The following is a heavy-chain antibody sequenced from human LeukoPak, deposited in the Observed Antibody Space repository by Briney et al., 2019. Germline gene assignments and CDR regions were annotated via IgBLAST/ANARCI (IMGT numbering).Heavy chain of an antibody. CDR3: ASAPTPLLRYFDWLLLGV. CDR2: IRYDGSNK. D-gene: IGHD3-9*01. J-gene: IGHJ4*02. V-gene: IGHV3-30*02. Sequence: GGSLRLSCAASGFTFSSYGMHWVRQAPGKGLEWVAFIRYDGSNKYYADSVKGRFTISRDNSKNTLDLQMNSLRAEDTAVYYCASAPTPLLRYFDWLLLGVWGQGTLVTVSS. CDR1: GFTFSSYG.